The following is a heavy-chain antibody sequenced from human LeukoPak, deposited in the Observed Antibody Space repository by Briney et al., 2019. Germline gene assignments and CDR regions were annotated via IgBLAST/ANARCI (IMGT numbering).Heavy chain of an antibody. Sequence: GGSLRFSCAASGFTFSSYSMNWVRQAPGKGLEWVSYISSSSSTIYYADSVKGRFTISRDNAKNSLYLQMNSLRAEDTAVYYCARGDYDYVWGSYRYYYFDYWGQGTLVTVSS. V-gene: IGHV3-48*01. D-gene: IGHD3-16*02. J-gene: IGHJ4*02. CDR2: ISSSSSTI. CDR3: ARGDYDYVWGSYRYYYFDY. CDR1: GFTFSSYS.